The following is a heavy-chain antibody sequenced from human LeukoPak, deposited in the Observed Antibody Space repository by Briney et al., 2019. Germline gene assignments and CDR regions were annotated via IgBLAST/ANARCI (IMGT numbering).Heavy chain of an antibody. CDR2: IYSGGST. CDR3: ARESYGDYAGDAFDI. V-gene: IGHV3-66*01. J-gene: IGHJ3*02. CDR1: GFTVSSNY. D-gene: IGHD4-17*01. Sequence: GGSLRLSCAASGFTVSSNYMSWVRQAPGKGLEWVSVIYSGGSTYYADSVKGRFTISRDNAKNSLYLQMNSLRAEDTAVYYCARESYGDYAGDAFDIWGQGTMVTVSS.